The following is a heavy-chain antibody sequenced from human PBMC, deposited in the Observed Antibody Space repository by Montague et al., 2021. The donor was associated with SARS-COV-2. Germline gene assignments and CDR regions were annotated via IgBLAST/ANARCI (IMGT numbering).Heavy chain of an antibody. CDR1: GGSISSSSYY. D-gene: IGHD3-10*01. J-gene: IGHJ6*02. CDR2: IYYSGST. Sequence: SETLSLTCTVSGGSISSSSYYWGWIRQHPGKGLEWIGSIYYSGSTYYNPSLKSRVTISVDTSKNQFYLKLSSVTDADTAVYYCARDLSSYYGSGSYDGMDVWGQGTTVTVSS. CDR3: ARDLSSYYGSGSYDGMDV. V-gene: IGHV4-39*07.